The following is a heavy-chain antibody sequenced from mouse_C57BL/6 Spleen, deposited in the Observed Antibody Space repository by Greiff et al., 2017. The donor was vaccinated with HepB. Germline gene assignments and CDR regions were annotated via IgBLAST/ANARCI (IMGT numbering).Heavy chain of an antibody. CDR3: ERDLDTTVVANDY. CDR2: ISDGGSYT. J-gene: IGHJ2*01. D-gene: IGHD1-1*01. CDR1: GFTFSSYA. V-gene: IGHV5-4*01. Sequence: EVKVVESGGGLVKPGGSLKLSCAASGFTFSSYAMSWVRQTPEKRLEWVATISDGGSYTYYPDNVKGRFTISRDNAKNNLYLQMRHLKSEDTAMYYCERDLDTTVVANDYWAQGTTLTVLS.